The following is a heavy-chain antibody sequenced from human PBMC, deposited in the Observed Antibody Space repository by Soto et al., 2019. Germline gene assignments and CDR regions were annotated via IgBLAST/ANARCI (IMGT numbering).Heavy chain of an antibody. V-gene: IGHV3-33*01. CDR1: GFTFSSYG. D-gene: IGHD3-9*01. Sequence: QVRLVESGGGVVQPGRSLRLSCAASGFTFSSYGMHWVRQAPGKGLEWVAVIWYDGTNKYYADSVKGRFTISRDNSKNTLYLQMNSLRAEDTAVYYCARTHDIAPYYFDYWGQGSLVTVSS. CDR2: IWYDGTNK. J-gene: IGHJ4*02. CDR3: ARTHDIAPYYFDY.